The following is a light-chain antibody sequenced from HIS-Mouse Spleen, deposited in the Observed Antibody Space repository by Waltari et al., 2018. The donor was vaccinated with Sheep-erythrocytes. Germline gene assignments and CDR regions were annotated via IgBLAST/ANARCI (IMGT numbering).Light chain of an antibody. CDR3: QAWDSSTVV. Sequence: SYELTQPPSVSVSPGQTASITCSGDKLGEKYACWYQQKPGQSPVLVIYQDSKRPSGIPERLSGSNSGNTANLTISGTQAMDEADYYCQAWDSSTVVFGGGTKLTVL. V-gene: IGLV3-1*01. CDR1: KLGEKY. CDR2: QDS. J-gene: IGLJ2*01.